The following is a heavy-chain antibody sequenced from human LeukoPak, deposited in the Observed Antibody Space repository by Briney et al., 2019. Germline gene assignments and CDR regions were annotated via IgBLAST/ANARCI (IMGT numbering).Heavy chain of an antibody. CDR2: ISAYNGNT. D-gene: IGHD2-2*01. CDR3: ARDRYCSSTSCYFGWFDP. J-gene: IGHJ5*02. CDR1: GYTFTSYG. V-gene: IGHV1-18*01. Sequence: GASAKVSCKASGYTFTSYGISWVRQAPGQGLEWMGWISAYNGNTNYAQKLQGRVTMTTDTSTSTAYMELRSLRSDDTAVYYCARDRYCSSTSCYFGWFDPWGQGTLVTVSS.